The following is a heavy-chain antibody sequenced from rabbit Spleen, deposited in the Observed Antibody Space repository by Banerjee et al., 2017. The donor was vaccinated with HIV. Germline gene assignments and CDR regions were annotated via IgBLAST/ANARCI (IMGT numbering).Heavy chain of an antibody. J-gene: IGHJ6*01. D-gene: IGHD1-1*01. Sequence: QEQLVESGGGLVQPEGSLTLTCTASGFSFSNSYYMCWVRQAPGKGLEWIACIYTGSSGNTYYASWAKGRFTVSKTSSTTVTLQVTRLTAADTATYFCARDTSSSFSSYGMDLWGPGTLVTVS. V-gene: IGHV1S45*01. CDR3: ARDTSSSFSSYGMDL. CDR2: IYTGSSGNT. CDR1: GFSFSNSYY.